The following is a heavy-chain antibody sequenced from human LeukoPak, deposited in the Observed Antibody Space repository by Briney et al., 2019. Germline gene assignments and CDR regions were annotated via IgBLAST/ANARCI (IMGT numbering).Heavy chain of an antibody. CDR1: GYTFTVYY. V-gene: IGHV1-2*02. J-gene: IGHJ4*02. CDR2: VNPNIGET. CDR3: VRHSARVFDY. Sequence: ASVKVSCKTSGYTFTVYYMHWVRQAPGQGLEWVGWVNPNIGETDYAQKFQGRVTITRDTSISTVYMELSRLRSDDTAVYYCVRHSARVFDYWGLGTRVTVSS. D-gene: IGHD1-26*01.